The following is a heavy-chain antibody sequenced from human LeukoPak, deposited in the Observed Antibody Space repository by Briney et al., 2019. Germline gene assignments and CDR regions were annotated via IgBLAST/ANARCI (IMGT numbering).Heavy chain of an antibody. Sequence: GGSLRLSCAASGFTFSSYASSWVRQAPGKGLEWVSSISSSSSYIYYADPVKGRFTISRDNAKNSLYLQMNSLRAEDTAVYYCATPGVAARDYWGQGTLVTVSS. J-gene: IGHJ4*02. CDR1: GFTFSSYA. D-gene: IGHD6-6*01. CDR3: ATPGVAARDY. V-gene: IGHV3-21*01. CDR2: ISSSSSYI.